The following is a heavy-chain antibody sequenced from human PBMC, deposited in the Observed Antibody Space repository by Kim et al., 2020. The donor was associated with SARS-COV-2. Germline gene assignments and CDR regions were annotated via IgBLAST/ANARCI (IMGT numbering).Heavy chain of an antibody. Sequence: SETLSLTCTVSGGSISSSSYYWGWIRQPPGKGLEWIGSIYYSGSTYYNPSLKSRVTRSVDTSKNQFSLKLSSVTAADTAVYYCARHGKGNPQWALLTSRYNWCDPWGQGTLVTVSS. J-gene: IGHJ5*02. D-gene: IGHD1-26*01. CDR1: GGSISSSSYY. CDR3: ARHGKGNPQWALLTSRYNWCDP. CDR2: IYYSGST. V-gene: IGHV4-39*01.